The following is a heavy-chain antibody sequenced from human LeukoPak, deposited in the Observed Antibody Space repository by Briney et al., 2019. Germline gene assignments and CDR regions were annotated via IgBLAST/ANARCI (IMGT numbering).Heavy chain of an antibody. CDR3: AALTYYYGSGEYYYYYGMDV. D-gene: IGHD3-10*01. CDR1: GFTFTSSA. V-gene: IGHV1-58*01. Sequence: TSVKVSCKASGFTFTSSAVQWVRQARGQRLEWIGWIVVGSGNTNYAQKFQGRVTITRDMSTSTAYMELSSLRSEDTAVYYCAALTYYYGSGEYYYYYGMDVWGQGTTVTVSS. CDR2: IVVGSGNT. J-gene: IGHJ6*02.